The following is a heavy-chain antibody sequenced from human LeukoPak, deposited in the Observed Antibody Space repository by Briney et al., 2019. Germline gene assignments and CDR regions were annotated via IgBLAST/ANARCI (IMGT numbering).Heavy chain of an antibody. CDR2: ISADGGRT. CDR1: GFTFDDYA. V-gene: IGHV3-43*02. J-gene: IGHJ4*02. D-gene: IGHD5-24*01. Sequence: GGSLRLSCAGSGFTFDDYAMHWVRQAPGKGLEWVSLISADGGRTYYADSVKGRFTISRDNSKNSLYLQMNSLRTEDSALYYCARGMATPGFWGQGTLVTVSS. CDR3: ARGMATPGF.